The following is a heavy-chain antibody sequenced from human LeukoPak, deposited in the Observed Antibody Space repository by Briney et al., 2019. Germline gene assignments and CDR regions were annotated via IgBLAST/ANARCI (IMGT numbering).Heavy chain of an antibody. D-gene: IGHD3-10*01. V-gene: IGHV3-48*03. CDR3: AREKMRSGSYELDY. Sequence: PGGSLRLSCAASGFTFSSYEMNWVRQAPGKGLEWLSYIGNSGFSMYYADSVKGRFTISRDNAKNSVYLQMNSLRVEDTAVYYCAREKMRSGSYELDYWGQGTLVTVSS. CDR1: GFTFSSYE. CDR2: IGNSGFSM. J-gene: IGHJ4*02.